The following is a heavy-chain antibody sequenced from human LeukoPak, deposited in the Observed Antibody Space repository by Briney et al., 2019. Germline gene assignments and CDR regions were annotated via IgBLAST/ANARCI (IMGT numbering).Heavy chain of an antibody. CDR3: ASGYSGYGVGY. J-gene: IGHJ4*02. D-gene: IGHD5-12*01. Sequence: PGGSLRLSCAASGFTFSSYWMHWVRQAPGEGLVWVSRINTDGSSTSYADSVKGRFTISRDNAKNTLYLQMNSLRAEDTAFYYCASGYSGYGVGYWGQGTLVTVSS. CDR1: GFTFSSYW. CDR2: INTDGSST. V-gene: IGHV3-74*01.